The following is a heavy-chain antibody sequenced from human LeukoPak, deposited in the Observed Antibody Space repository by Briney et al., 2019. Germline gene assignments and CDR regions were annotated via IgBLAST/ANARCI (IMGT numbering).Heavy chain of an antibody. CDR1: GYSFTNYA. CDR3: ARVRTEDPYYYYMDV. J-gene: IGHJ6*03. D-gene: IGHD1-14*01. Sequence: ASVKVSCKTSGYSFTNYAIHWVRQAPGQRLEWMGWINTNTGNPSYAQGFTGRFVFSLDTSVSTAYLQISSLKAEDTAVYYCARVRTEDPYYYYMDVWGKGTTVTVSS. CDR2: INTNTGNP. V-gene: IGHV7-4-1*02.